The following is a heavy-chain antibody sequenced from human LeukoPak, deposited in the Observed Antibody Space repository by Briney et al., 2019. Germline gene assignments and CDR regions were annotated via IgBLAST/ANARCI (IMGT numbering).Heavy chain of an antibody. CDR1: GASMTNYY. V-gene: IGHV4-59*01. CDR3: ARSIGPTRGWYFDL. Sequence: SETLSLTCFVSGASMTNYYWGWIRQPPGRGLESIGYIFSNGNTASYNPSLKGRVIISVDPSKNQVSLELTSVTPADTTFYYCARSIGPTRGWYFDLWGRGTLVSVSS. CDR2: IFSNGNTA. D-gene: IGHD3/OR15-3a*01. J-gene: IGHJ2*01.